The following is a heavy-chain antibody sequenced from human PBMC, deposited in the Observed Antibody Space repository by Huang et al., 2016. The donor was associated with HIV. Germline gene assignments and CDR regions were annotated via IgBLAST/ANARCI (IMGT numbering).Heavy chain of an antibody. V-gene: IGHV3-30*02. CDR1: GFTFGIFG. CDR3: AKDLTYTFGRHFDY. CDR2: RRYDGNNY. D-gene: IGHD3-3*01. Sequence: QVQLVESGGGVVQPGGSLRLSCKASGFTFGIFGMHWGRQAPGKGLEWVAFRRYDGNNYYYADSVRGRFTISRDNSKDTLYLQMNRLRPDDSAVYYCAKDLTYTFGRHFDYWGRGTLVTVSS. J-gene: IGHJ4*02.